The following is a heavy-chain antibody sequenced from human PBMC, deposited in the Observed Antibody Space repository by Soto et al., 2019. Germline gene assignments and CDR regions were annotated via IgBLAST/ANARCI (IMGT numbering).Heavy chain of an antibody. CDR1: GYAFTGYY. Sequence: QVQLVQSGAEVKESGASVKVSCKASGYAFTGYYIHWVRQAPGQGLEWVGEISPKSGGTRYAQKFQGRVTMTKDTSITTGYMEVSNLSPDGTAVYYCGRGRSGELVVFYWGQGTLVTV. CDR2: ISPKSGGT. CDR3: GRGRSGELVVFY. D-gene: IGHD1-7*01. V-gene: IGHV1-2*02. J-gene: IGHJ4*02.